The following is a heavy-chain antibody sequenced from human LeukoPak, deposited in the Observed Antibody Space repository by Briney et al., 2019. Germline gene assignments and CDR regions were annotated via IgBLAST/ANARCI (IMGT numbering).Heavy chain of an antibody. V-gene: IGHV2-5*01. D-gene: IGHD2-15*01. J-gene: IGHJ4*02. Sequence: SGPTLVNPTQTLTLTCTFSGFSLSTIGVAVGWIRQPPGKALEWLGFIYWNDEKQYSPSLKSRLAITKDPSKNQVVLTMTDMDPVDTATYYCAHRGGYYSRGTCSYDDWGQGTLVTVSS. CDR1: GFSLSTIGVA. CDR3: AHRGGYYSRGTCSYDD. CDR2: IYWNDEK.